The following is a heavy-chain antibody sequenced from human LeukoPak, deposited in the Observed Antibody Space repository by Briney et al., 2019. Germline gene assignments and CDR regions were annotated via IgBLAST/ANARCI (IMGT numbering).Heavy chain of an antibody. J-gene: IGHJ6*03. CDR3: ARSGVEYSSSSPRGNYYYYMDV. CDR1: GFSVSRNY. CDR2: IYSGGST. V-gene: IGHV3-53*01. Sequence: GGSLRLSCAASGFSVSRNYMSWVRQAPGKGLEWVSVIYSGGSTYYADSVTGRFTISRDNSKNTLYIQMNSLRAEDTAVYYCARSGVEYSSSSPRGNYYYYMDVWGKGTTVTVSS. D-gene: IGHD6-6*01.